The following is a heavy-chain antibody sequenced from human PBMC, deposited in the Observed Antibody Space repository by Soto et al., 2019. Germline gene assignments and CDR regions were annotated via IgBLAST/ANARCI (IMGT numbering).Heavy chain of an antibody. V-gene: IGHV1-18*01. J-gene: IGHJ4*02. CDR1: GYSFMKYG. D-gene: IGHD2-2*01. CDR2: ISPYSGYT. Sequence: GASVKVSCKGFGYSFMKYGINWVRQAPGQGLEWVGWISPYSGYTHSAQKFHGRLTLTTDTAASTAYMELRILRSADTALYYCARDASVLIPAAQPSRFDSWGQGTLVTVSS. CDR3: ARDASVLIPAAQPSRFDS.